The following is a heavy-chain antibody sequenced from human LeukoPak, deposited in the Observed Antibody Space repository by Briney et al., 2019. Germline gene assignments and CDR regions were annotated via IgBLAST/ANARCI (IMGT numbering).Heavy chain of an antibody. CDR3: AKEISRPSWNYAFDY. CDR2: INPNSGGT. D-gene: IGHD1-7*01. CDR1: RYTFTGYY. V-gene: IGHV1-2*02. Sequence: GASVKVSCKASRYTFTGYYMHWVRQAPGQGLEWMGWINPNSGGTNYAQKFQGRVTMTRDTSISTAYMELSRLRSDDTAVYYCAKEISRPSWNYAFDYWGQGTLVTVSS. J-gene: IGHJ4*02.